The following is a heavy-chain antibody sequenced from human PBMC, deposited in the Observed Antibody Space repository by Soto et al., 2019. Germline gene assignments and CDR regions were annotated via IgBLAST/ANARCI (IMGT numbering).Heavy chain of an antibody. Sequence: GGSLRLSCAASGFTFSSYAMSWVRQAPGKGLEWVSAISSTSSARYYADSVRGRFTISRDNAKYSLYLQMNSLTDEDTAVYYCARDSDIYYGMDVWGQGTTVTVSS. D-gene: IGHD3-9*01. CDR3: ARDSDIYYGMDV. V-gene: IGHV3-48*02. CDR1: GFTFSSYA. J-gene: IGHJ6*02. CDR2: ISSTSSAR.